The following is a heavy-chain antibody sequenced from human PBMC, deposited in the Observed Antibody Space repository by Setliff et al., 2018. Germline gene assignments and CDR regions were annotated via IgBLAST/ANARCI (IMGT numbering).Heavy chain of an antibody. CDR2: IIPMFGT. CDR1: GGTFSSYV. V-gene: IGHV1-69*13. Sequence: GASVKVSCKASGGTFSSYVISWVREAPGQGLEWMGGIIPMFGTNYAQKFQGRVTITADESTSTAYMELSSLRSEDTAVYYCARESEEGSWLLDQKYYFDYWGQGTLVTVSS. CDR3: ARESEEGSWLLDQKYYFDY. D-gene: IGHD6-13*01. J-gene: IGHJ4*02.